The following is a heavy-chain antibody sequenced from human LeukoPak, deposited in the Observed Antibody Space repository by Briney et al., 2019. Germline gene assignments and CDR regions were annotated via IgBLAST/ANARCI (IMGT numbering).Heavy chain of an antibody. V-gene: IGHV4-59*01. CDR3: ARYLDYYNWFDP. D-gene: IGHD4/OR15-4a*01. Sequence: SETLSLTCTVSGGSISSYYWSWIRQPPGKGLEWIGYIYYSGSTNYNPSLKSRVTISVDTSKNQLSLKLSSVTAADTAVYYCARYLDYYNWFDPWGQGTLVTVSS. CDR1: GGSISSYY. J-gene: IGHJ5*02. CDR2: IYYSGST.